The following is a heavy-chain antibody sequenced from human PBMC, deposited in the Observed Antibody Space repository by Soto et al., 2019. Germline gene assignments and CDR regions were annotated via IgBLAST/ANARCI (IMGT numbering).Heavy chain of an antibody. V-gene: IGHV6-1*01. CDR1: GDSVSSDTSA. Sequence: PSQTLSLTCAISGDSVSSDTSAWIWIRQSPSRGLEWLGRTFFKSKWHNDYALSVKSRITISPDTSQNQFSLDLDSVTPEDTAVYDCLGVTFYRGMGVWHKETPGTVSS. CDR3: LGVTFYRGMGV. J-gene: IGHJ6*04. D-gene: IGHD3-10*01. CDR2: TFFKSKWHN.